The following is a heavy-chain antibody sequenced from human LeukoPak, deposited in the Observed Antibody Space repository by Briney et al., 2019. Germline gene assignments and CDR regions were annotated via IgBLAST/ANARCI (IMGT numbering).Heavy chain of an antibody. CDR1: GFTSNSYA. CDR2: ISYSGGST. D-gene: IGHD1-26*01. V-gene: IGHV3-23*01. Sequence: PGGSLRLSCAASGFTSNSYAMSWVRQAPGKGLEWVSAISYSGGSTYYADSVKGRFTISRDNSKNTLYLQMNSLRAEDTAVYYCAKDVVGPTQGYFDYWGQGTLVTVSS. CDR3: AKDVVGPTQGYFDY. J-gene: IGHJ4*02.